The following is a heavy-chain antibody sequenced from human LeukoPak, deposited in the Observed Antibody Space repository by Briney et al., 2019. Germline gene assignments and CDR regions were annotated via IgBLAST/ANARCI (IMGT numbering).Heavy chain of an antibody. J-gene: IGHJ1*01. Sequence: PGGSLRLSCAASGFTFSTYAMSWVRQAPGKGLEWVSVIYSGGSTYYADSVKGRFTISRDNSKNTLYLQMNSLRAEDTAVYYCASIQQLVGSEYFQHWGQGTLVTVSS. V-gene: IGHV3-53*01. CDR1: GFTFSTYA. D-gene: IGHD6-13*01. CDR2: IYSGGST. CDR3: ASIQQLVGSEYFQH.